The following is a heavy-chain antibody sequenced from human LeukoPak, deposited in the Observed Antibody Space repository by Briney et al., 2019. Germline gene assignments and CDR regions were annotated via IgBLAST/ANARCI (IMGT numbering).Heavy chain of an antibody. D-gene: IGHD6-13*01. V-gene: IGHV3-11*01. CDR2: ISSSGSTI. CDR3: ARFGSSWYSYYYYMDV. Sequence: GGSLRLSCAASGFTFSDYYMSWIRQAPGKGLEWVSYISSSGSTIYYADSVKGRFTISRDNAKSSLYLQMNSLRAEDTAVYYCARFGSSWYSYYYYMDVWGKGTAVTVSS. CDR1: GFTFSDYY. J-gene: IGHJ6*03.